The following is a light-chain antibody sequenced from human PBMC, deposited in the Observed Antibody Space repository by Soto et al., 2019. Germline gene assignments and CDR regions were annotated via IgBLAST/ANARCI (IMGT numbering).Light chain of an antibody. CDR3: AAWDDSLNGEVV. Sequence: QSVLTQPPSASGTPGQRVTISCYGSSSNIGSNSVNWYQHLPGTAPKLLIYSTNQRPSGVPDRFSGSKSDTSASLAISGLQSEDEADYYCAAWDDSLNGEVVFGGGTKVTVL. V-gene: IGLV1-44*01. CDR1: SSNIGSNS. J-gene: IGLJ2*01. CDR2: STN.